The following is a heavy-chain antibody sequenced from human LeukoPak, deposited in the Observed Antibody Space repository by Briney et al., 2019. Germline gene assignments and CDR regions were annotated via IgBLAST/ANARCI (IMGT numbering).Heavy chain of an antibody. J-gene: IGHJ6*02. CDR3: ARGRYCRSTSCYDHGMDV. V-gene: IGHV3-13*01. D-gene: IGHD2-2*01. CDR2: IGTAGDT. CDR1: GFTFSSYD. Sequence: PGGSLRLSCAASGFTFSSYDMHWVRQATGKGLEWVSAIGTAGDTYYPGSVKGRFTISRENAKNSLYLQMNSLRAGDTAVYYCARGRYCRSTSCYDHGMDVWGQGTTVTVSS.